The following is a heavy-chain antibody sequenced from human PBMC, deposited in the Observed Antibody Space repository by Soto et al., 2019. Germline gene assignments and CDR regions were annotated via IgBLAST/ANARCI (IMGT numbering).Heavy chain of an antibody. CDR1: GGTFSRYS. D-gene: IGHD2-2*01. CDR3: ARGDRDRETGLVPAAIDGMDV. J-gene: IGHJ6*02. CDR2: IIPIFGIA. Sequence: QVQLVQSGAEVKKPGSSVKVSCKASGGTFSRYSITWVRQAPGHGLEWIGRIIPIFGIASYAQKFQGRVTISPDESPSPAYMEVSSLRSDDTAVYYCARGDRDRETGLVPAAIDGMDVWGQGTTVTVSS. V-gene: IGHV1-69*02.